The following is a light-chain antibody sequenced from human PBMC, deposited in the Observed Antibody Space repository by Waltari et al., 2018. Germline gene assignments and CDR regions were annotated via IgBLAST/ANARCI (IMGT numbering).Light chain of an antibody. CDR3: CSYAGSSTFVV. V-gene: IGLV2-23*03. J-gene: IGLJ2*01. Sequence: QSALTQPASVSGSPGQSITIPCTRTSSYVGSYNLVSWFQQHPGKAPKLMIYEGTKRPSGVSNRFSGSKSANTASLTISGLQAEDEADYYCCSYAGSSTFVVFGGGTKLTVL. CDR1: SSYVGSYNL. CDR2: EGT.